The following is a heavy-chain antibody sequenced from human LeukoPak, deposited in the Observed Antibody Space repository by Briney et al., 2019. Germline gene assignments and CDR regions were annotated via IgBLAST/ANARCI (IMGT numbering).Heavy chain of an antibody. D-gene: IGHD1-14*01. CDR3: AREDRGRAPDYYYGMDV. CDR2: ISWNSGSI. V-gene: IGHV3-9*01. CDR1: GFTFDDYA. Sequence: PGRSLRLSCAASGFTFDDYAMHWVRQAPGKGLKWVSGISWNSGSIGYADSVKGRFTISRDNAKNSLYLQMNSLRAEDTALYYCAREDRGRAPDYYYGMDVWGQGTTVTVSS. J-gene: IGHJ6*02.